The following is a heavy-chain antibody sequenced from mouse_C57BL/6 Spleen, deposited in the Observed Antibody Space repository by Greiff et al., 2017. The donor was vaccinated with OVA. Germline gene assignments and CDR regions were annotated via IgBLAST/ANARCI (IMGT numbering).Heavy chain of an antibody. Sequence: EVQRVESGGGLVKPGGSLKLSCAASGFTFSSYAMSWVRQTPEKRLEWVATISDGGSYTYYPDNVKGRFTISRDNAKNNLYLQMSHLKSEDTAMYYCARDDYYDYDGGFAYWGQGTLVTVSA. V-gene: IGHV5-4*01. CDR3: ARDDYYDYDGGFAY. D-gene: IGHD2-4*01. CDR1: GFTFSSYA. J-gene: IGHJ3*01. CDR2: ISDGGSYT.